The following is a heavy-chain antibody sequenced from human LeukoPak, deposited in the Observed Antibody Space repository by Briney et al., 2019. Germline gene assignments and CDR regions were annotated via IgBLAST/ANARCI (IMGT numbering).Heavy chain of an antibody. CDR3: ARGTSTALDY. V-gene: IGHV3-74*01. CDR2: INSDGRSA. CDR1: EFTFSSYW. Sequence: GGSLRLSCAASEFTFSSYWMHWVRQARGKGLVWVSRINSDGRSASYADSVKGRFTISRDNTKNTLYLQMNSLRAEDTAVYFCARGTSTALDYWGQGTLVTVSS. D-gene: IGHD5/OR15-5a*01. J-gene: IGHJ4*02.